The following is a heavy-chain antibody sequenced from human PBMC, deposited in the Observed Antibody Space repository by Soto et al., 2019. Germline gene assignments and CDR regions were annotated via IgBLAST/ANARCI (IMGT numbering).Heavy chain of an antibody. CDR1: GFSLSDYA. J-gene: IGHJ4*02. Sequence: QVQLVESGGGVVQPGGSLRLSCAASGFSLSDYAMHWVRQAPGKGLEWVASVSYDESNKYYTESVKGRFSISRDTSKNTLSLQMDTLRPDDTAVYYCARDSPLPYTSGWDFVMLDQWGQGSLVTVS. D-gene: IGHD6-19*01. CDR2: VSYDESNK. CDR3: ARDSPLPYTSGWDFVMLDQ. V-gene: IGHV3-30-3*01.